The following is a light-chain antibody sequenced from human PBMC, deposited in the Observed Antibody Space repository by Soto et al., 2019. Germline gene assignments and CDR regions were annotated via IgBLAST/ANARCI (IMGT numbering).Light chain of an antibody. V-gene: IGKV3-20*01. CDR1: QSVSSNN. CDR3: QQYGRSPFT. CDR2: GAS. Sequence: EIMLTQSPGTLSLSPGERATLSCRASQSVSSNNLAWYQQRPGQAPGVVIYGASTRATGIPERFSGSGSGTDFTLTISRLEPEDFAVYYCQQYGRSPFTFGPGTKVDTK. J-gene: IGKJ3*01.